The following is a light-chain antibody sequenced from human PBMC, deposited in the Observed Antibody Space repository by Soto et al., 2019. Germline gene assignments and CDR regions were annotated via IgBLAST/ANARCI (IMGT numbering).Light chain of an antibody. J-gene: IGLJ1*01. Sequence: SVLTQPASVSGSPGQSITISCTGTSSDVGGYNYVSWYQQHPGKAPKLMIYDVSLRPSGISNRFSGSKSGNTASLTISGLQAEDEADYYCSSYTSTSTLVFGTGTKVTVL. V-gene: IGLV2-14*01. CDR3: SSYTSTSTLV. CDR2: DVS. CDR1: SSDVGGYNY.